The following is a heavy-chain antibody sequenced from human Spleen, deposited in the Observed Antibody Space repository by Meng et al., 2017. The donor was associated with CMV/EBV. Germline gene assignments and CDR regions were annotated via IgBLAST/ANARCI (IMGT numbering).Heavy chain of an antibody. D-gene: IGHD4-11*01. CDR1: GFTFSSYW. CDR3: AKDYEYSTYLVRHYGMDV. Sequence: GESLKISCAASGFTFSSYWMHWVRQGPGKGLEWVSVISGGGGNTYYTDSVKGRFTISRDNSKNTLYLQMNSLRAEDTAVYYCAKDYEYSTYLVRHYGMDVWGQGTTVTVSS. CDR2: ISGGGGNT. V-gene: IGHV3-23*01. J-gene: IGHJ6*02.